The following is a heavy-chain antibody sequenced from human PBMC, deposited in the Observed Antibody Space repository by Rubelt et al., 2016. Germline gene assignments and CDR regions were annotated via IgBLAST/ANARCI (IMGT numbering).Heavy chain of an antibody. J-gene: IGHJ4*02. V-gene: IGHV1-46*01. Sequence: QVQLVQSGAEVKKPGASVKVSCKASGYTFTSYYMHWVRQAPGQGLEWMVIINHSGGSTSYAQKFQGRVTMTRDTSTSTVYMELSSLRSEDTAVYYCARAASTVTTLLDLGYWGQGTLVTVSS. CDR1: GYTFTSYY. CDR2: INHSGGST. D-gene: IGHD4-17*01. CDR3: ARAASTVTTLLDLGY.